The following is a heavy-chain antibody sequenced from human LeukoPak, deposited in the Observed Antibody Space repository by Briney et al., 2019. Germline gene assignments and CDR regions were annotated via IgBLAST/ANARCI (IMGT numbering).Heavy chain of an antibody. Sequence: GGSLRLSCAASGFTFSSFWMSWVRQAPAKGLEWVANIKQDGSERYYVDSVKGRFTISRDNAKNSLYLQMSSLRAEDTAVYYCATLPGYYDSRVAYWGQGTLVTVSS. V-gene: IGHV3-7*01. CDR1: GFTFSSFW. D-gene: IGHD3-22*01. CDR2: IKQDGSER. CDR3: ATLPGYYDSRVAY. J-gene: IGHJ4*02.